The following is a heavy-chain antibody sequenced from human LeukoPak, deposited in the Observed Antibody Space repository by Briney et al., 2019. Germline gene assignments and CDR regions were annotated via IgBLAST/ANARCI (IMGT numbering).Heavy chain of an antibody. Sequence: KASGTLSLTCAVSGGSISSSNWWSWVRQPPGKGLEWIGEIYHSGSTNYNPSLKSRVTISVDKSKNQFSLKLSSVTAADTAVYYCARVGGNYYYYYMDVWGKGTTVTISS. D-gene: IGHD3-16*01. J-gene: IGHJ6*03. V-gene: IGHV4-4*02. CDR2: IYHSGST. CDR3: ARVGGNYYYYYMDV. CDR1: GGSISSSNW.